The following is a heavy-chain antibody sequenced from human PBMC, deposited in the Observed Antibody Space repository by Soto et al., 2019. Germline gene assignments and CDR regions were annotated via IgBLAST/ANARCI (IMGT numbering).Heavy chain of an antibody. J-gene: IGHJ3*01. CDR3: ARREAAGLGAFDL. V-gene: IGHV1-46*03. D-gene: IGHD6-13*01. CDR1: GYTFTSYY. Sequence: ASVKVSCKASGYTFTSYYIHWVRQAPGQGLEWMGIINPRGGSTSYAQNFQGRVTMTRDTSTSTVYMELSSLRSEDTAVYYCARREAAGLGAFDLWGQGTMVTVSS. CDR2: INPRGGST.